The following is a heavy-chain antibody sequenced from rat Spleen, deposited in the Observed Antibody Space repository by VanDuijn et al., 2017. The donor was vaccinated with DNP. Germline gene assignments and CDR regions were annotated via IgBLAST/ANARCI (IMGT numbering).Heavy chain of an antibody. CDR1: GYSITSSYR. CDR3: ARWPGYNPPYAMDA. J-gene: IGHJ4*01. V-gene: IGHV3-3*01. CDR2: INNVGST. Sequence: EVQLQESGPGLVKPSQSLSLTCSVSGYSITSSYRWNWIRKFPGNKLEWMGYINNVGSTNYNPSLKSRISITRDTSKNQFFLQLNSVTTEDTSTYYCARWPGYNPPYAMDAWGQGTSVTVSS. D-gene: IGHD1-4*01.